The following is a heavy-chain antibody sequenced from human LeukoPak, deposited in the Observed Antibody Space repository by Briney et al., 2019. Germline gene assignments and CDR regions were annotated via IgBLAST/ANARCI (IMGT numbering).Heavy chain of an antibody. J-gene: IGHJ3*02. CDR2: INTDGSST. CDR1: GVTFSSYW. Sequence: PGGSLRLSCAASGVTFSSYWMHWVRHAPGKGLVWVSRINTDGSSTSYADSVKGRFTISRDNAKNTLYLQMNSLRAEDTAVYYCARGGLGAFDIWGQGTMVTVSS. D-gene: IGHD3-10*01. CDR3: ARGGLGAFDI. V-gene: IGHV3-74*01.